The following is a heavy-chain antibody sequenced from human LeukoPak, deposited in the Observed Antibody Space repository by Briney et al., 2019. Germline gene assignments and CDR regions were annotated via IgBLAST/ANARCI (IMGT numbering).Heavy chain of an antibody. CDR3: ASDDSSGYLWWFDP. V-gene: IGHV1-69*05. Sequence: TSVKVSCKASGGTFSSYAISWVRQAPGQGLEWMGRIIPIFGTANYAQKLQGRVTITTDESTSTAYMELSSLRSEDTAVYYCASDDSSGYLWWFDPWGQGTLVTVSS. D-gene: IGHD3-22*01. J-gene: IGHJ5*02. CDR2: IIPIFGTA. CDR1: GGTFSSYA.